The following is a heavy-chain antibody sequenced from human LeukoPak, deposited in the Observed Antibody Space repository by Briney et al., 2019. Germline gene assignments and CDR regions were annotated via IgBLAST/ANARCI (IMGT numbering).Heavy chain of an antibody. CDR1: GYTFTSYG. Sequence: GASVKVSCTASGYTFTSYGIRWVRQAPGQGLEWMGWISAYNGNTNYAQKLQGRVTMTTDTSTSTAYMELRSLRSDDTAVYYCARKGGYCSGGSCYGYWGQGTLVTVSS. J-gene: IGHJ4*02. CDR2: ISAYNGNT. D-gene: IGHD2-15*01. V-gene: IGHV1-18*01. CDR3: ARKGGYCSGGSCYGY.